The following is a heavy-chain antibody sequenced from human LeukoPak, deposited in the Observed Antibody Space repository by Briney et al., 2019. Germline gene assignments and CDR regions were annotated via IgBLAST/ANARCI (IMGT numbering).Heavy chain of an antibody. D-gene: IGHD3-22*01. CDR3: ARDPPPLYDSSGYGPL. Sequence: GGSLRLSCTASGFTFSSYSMNWVRQAPGKGLEWVSYISSSSSTIYYADSVKGRFTISRDNSKNTLYLQMNSLRAEDTAVYYCARDPPPLYDSSGYGPLWGQGTLVTVSS. V-gene: IGHV3-48*01. CDR1: GFTFSSYS. J-gene: IGHJ4*02. CDR2: ISSSSSTI.